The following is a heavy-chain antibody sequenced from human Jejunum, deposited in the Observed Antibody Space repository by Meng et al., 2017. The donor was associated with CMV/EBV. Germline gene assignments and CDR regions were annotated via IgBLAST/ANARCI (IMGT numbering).Heavy chain of an antibody. CDR3: ARSVKAFYSHYYLMEFNY. CDR2: VTDTGGNT. V-gene: IGHV3-23*01. J-gene: IGHJ4*02. D-gene: IGHD3-22*01. Sequence: SNFAMGWVRQAPGMGLEWVSAVTDTGGNTYYADSVKGRFTISRDNSKNTLYLQMNSLRAEDTAVYYCARSVKAFYSHYYLMEFNYWGQGTLVTVSS. CDR1: SNFA.